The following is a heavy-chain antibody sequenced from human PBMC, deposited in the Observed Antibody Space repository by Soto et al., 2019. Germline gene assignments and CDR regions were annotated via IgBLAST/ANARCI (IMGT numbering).Heavy chain of an antibody. CDR1: GFTFTSSA. Sequence: AVKVSCKASGFTFTSSAVRWVREARGQRLEWIGWIVVGSGNTNYAQKFQERVTITRDMSTSTAYMELSSLRSEDTAVYYCAADKNDYDILTGYYQSSPYYAYSGMDVWGQGTTVTVSS. D-gene: IGHD3-9*01. CDR3: AADKNDYDILTGYYQSSPYYAYSGMDV. J-gene: IGHJ6*02. V-gene: IGHV1-58*01. CDR2: IVVGSGNT.